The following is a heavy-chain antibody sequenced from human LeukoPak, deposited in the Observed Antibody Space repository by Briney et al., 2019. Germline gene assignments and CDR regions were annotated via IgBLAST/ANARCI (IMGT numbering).Heavy chain of an antibody. D-gene: IGHD3-10*01. CDR1: GESFSGYY. V-gene: IGHV4-34*01. J-gene: IGHJ5*02. Sequence: SETLSLTCAVYGESFSGYYWTWIRQTPGKGLEWIGEINDSGTTNYNPSLKSRVTISVDTSKNQFSLKLRSVTAADTAVYYCARPGGYYGSGRSWFDPWGRGTLVTVSS. CDR3: ARPGGYYGSGRSWFDP. CDR2: INDSGTT.